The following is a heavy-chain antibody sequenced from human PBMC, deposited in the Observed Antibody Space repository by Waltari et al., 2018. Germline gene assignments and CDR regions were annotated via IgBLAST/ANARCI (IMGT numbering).Heavy chain of an antibody. Sequence: EVQLVESGGGLVHAGRSLRLSCSASDCSFMHCALPSLRTAPGKGLEWVAGMSWNSGSIGYADSVKGRFTISRDNAKNSLYLQMNSLRAEDTGLYYCAKSSRGVISGGMDVWGQGTTVTVSS. CDR3: AKSSRGVISGGMDV. V-gene: IGHV3-9*01. CDR1: DCSFMHCA. D-gene: IGHD3-10*01. J-gene: IGHJ6*02. CDR2: MSWNSGSI.